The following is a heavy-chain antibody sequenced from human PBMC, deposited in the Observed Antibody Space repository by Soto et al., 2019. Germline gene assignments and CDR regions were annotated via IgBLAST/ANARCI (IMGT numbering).Heavy chain of an antibody. Sequence: QVQLVQSGAEVKKPGSSVKVSCKASGGTFSSYAISWVRQAPGQGLEWMGGIIPIFGTANYAQKFQGRVTITADESTSTAYMGLSSLRPEDTAVYYRVSLGIAARPARDGMDVWGQGTTVTVSS. CDR1: GGTFSSYA. V-gene: IGHV1-69*12. CDR3: VSLGIAARPARDGMDV. J-gene: IGHJ6*02. D-gene: IGHD6-6*01. CDR2: IIPIFGTA.